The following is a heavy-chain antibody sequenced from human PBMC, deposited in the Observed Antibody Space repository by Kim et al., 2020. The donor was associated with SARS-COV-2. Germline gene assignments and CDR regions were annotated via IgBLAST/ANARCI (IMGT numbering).Heavy chain of an antibody. CDR2: ISYDGSNE. V-gene: IGHV3-30*18. CDR3: AKALLRGVNYYYYGMDV. J-gene: IGHJ6*02. Sequence: GGSLRLSCAASGFTFSTYGMYCVRQAPGKGLEWVALISYDGSNEYYADSVKGRFTISRDNSKNTLYLQMNSLRAEDTALFYCAKALLRGVNYYYYGMDVWGQGTTVTVSS. CDR1: GFTFSTYG. D-gene: IGHD3-10*01.